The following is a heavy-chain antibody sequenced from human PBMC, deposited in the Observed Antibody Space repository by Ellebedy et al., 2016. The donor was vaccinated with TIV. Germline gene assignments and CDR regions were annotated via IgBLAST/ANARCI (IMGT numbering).Heavy chain of an antibody. V-gene: IGHV4-39*01. J-gene: IGHJ4*02. CDR3: AALRGSCGGESCF. D-gene: IGHD2-21*01. CDR2: IYYSGST. Sequence: MPSETLSLTCTVSGGSISSSSYYWGWIRQPPGKGLEWIGSIYYSGSTYYNPSLKSRVTISVDTSKNQVSLKLSSVTAADTAVYYCAALRGSCGGESCFWGRGTLVIVSS. CDR1: GGSISSSSYY.